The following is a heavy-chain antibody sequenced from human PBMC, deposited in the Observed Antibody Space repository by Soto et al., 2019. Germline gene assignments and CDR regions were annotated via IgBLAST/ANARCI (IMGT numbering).Heavy chain of an antibody. V-gene: IGHV3-74*01. J-gene: IGHJ6*02. CDR3: ARDAYYDMGV. CDR2: INSDESTT. Sequence: GGSLRLSCAASGFTFSTYWMHWVRQAPGKGLVWVSRINSDESTTNYADYVKGRFTISRDNAKNKLYQQINSMRDEDTAVYYCARDAYYDMGVWGQGTTVTVSS. CDR1: GFTFSTYW.